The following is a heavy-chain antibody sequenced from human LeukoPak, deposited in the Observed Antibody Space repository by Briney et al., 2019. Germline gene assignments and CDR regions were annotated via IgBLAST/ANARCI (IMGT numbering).Heavy chain of an antibody. J-gene: IGHJ3*02. CDR2: IYTSGST. V-gene: IGHV4-4*07. D-gene: IGHD4-17*01. CDR1: GNSFGDYY. CDR3: ARAGRLRLITVMESGFDI. Sequence: SETLSLTCTVSGNSFGDYYWSWIRQPAGKGLEWIGRIYTSGSTNYNPSLKSRVTISVDTSKNQFSLKLSSVTAADTAVYYCARAGRLRLITVMESGFDIWGQGTMVTVSS.